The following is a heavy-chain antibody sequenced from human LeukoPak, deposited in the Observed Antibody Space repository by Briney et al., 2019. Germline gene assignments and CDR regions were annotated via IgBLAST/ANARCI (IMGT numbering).Heavy chain of an antibody. Sequence: PGGSLRLSCAASGFTFSSYWMHWVRQAPGKGLVWVSLIISDGSSTIYADSVKGRFTISRDNVKDTLYLQMNSLRAEDTAVYYCARGLTIFGVVNDAFDIWGQGTMVTVSS. J-gene: IGHJ3*02. CDR1: GFTFSSYW. V-gene: IGHV3-74*01. D-gene: IGHD3-3*01. CDR3: ARGLTIFGVVNDAFDI. CDR2: IISDGSST.